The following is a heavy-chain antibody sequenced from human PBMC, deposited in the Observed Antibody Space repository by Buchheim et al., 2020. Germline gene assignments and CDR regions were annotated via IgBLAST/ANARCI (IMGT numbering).Heavy chain of an antibody. D-gene: IGHD2-15*01. CDR1: GFTFWDSA. CDR3: AREVEYYYYYGMDV. CDR2: IWYDGNNK. Sequence: QVQLVESGGGVVQPWTSLRLSCVASGFTFWDSAMHWVRQAPGKGLEWVAMIWYDGNNKYYADSVKGRFTVSRDNSKNMLYLQMNSLRVEDTAVYYCAREVEYYYYYGMDVWGQGTT. V-gene: IGHV3-33*01. J-gene: IGHJ6*02.